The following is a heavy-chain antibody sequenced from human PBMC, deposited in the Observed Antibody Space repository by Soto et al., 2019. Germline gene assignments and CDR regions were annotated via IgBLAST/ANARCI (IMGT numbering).Heavy chain of an antibody. Sequence: SQTLSLTCAISGDIVSSDSVTWNWIRQSPLRGLEWLGRTYYRSKWYNDYTVSVKSRIIMSMDMSENQFSLKLTSVTAADAAVYYCARGWDYYGMDVWGQGTTVTVSS. CDR3: ARGWDYYGMDV. V-gene: IGHV6-1*01. D-gene: IGHD3-16*01. CDR1: GDIVSSDSVT. J-gene: IGHJ6*02. CDR2: TYYRSKWYN.